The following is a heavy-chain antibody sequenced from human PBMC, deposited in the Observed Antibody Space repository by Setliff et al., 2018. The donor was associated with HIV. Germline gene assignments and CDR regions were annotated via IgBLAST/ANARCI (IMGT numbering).Heavy chain of an antibody. CDR2: IYTTQTT. D-gene: IGHD2-15*01. CDR3: ARQGSWLDS. Sequence: KSSETLSLTCTVSGGSISNYYWSWIRQPPGKGLEWIGYIYTTQTTKYNPSLKSRVTISVDTSKNHVSLRLNSVTAADTAVYYCARQGSWLDSWGQGTLVTVSS. CDR1: GGSISNYY. J-gene: IGHJ5*01. V-gene: IGHV4-59*08.